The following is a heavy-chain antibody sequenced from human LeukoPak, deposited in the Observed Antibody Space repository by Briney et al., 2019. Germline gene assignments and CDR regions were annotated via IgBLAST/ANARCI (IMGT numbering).Heavy chain of an antibody. CDR3: ARALRLGGTMYYFDY. J-gene: IGHJ4*02. CDR1: GGSISSDDYY. CDR2: IYYRGFT. D-gene: IGHD1-7*01. V-gene: IGHV4-30-4*01. Sequence: SETLSLTCTVSGGSISSDDYYWGWIRQPPGKGLEWIGYIYYRGFTYYNPSLLGRLTISVDRSETQFSLMLTSVTAADTAVYYCARALRLGGTMYYFDYWGQGTLVTVSS.